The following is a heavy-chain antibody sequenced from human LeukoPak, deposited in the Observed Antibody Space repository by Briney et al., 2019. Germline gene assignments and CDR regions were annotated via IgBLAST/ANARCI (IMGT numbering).Heavy chain of an antibody. CDR1: GFTSSSYG. J-gene: IGHJ3*02. CDR3: ARGMTTVTTASAFDI. CDR2: ISYDGSNK. V-gene: IGHV3-30*03. Sequence: PGGSLRLSCAASGFTSSSYGMHRVRQAPGKGLEWVAVISYDGSNKYYADSVKGRFTISRDNSKNTLYPQMNSLRAEDTAVYYCARGMTTVTTASAFDIWGQGTMVTVSS. D-gene: IGHD4-17*01.